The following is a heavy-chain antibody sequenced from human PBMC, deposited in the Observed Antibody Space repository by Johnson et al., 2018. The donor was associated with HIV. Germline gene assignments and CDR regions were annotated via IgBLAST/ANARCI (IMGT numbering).Heavy chain of an antibody. J-gene: IGHJ3*02. CDR1: GFTFSGSA. V-gene: IGHV3-15*01. CDR2: IRSKTDGGTT. CDR3: TTDPIAAAGPDAFDI. Sequence: EQLVESGGGLVQPGGSLKLSCAASGFTFSGSAMHWVRQASGKGLEWVGRIRSKTDGGTTDYAAPVKGRFTISRDDSETTVYLQMNSLKIEDTAGYYCTTDPIAAAGPDAFDIWGQGTVVTVSS. D-gene: IGHD6-13*01.